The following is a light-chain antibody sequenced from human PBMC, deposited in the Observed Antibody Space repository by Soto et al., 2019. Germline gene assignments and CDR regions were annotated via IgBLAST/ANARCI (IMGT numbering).Light chain of an antibody. J-gene: IGKJ1*01. CDR3: QQYGSSPPWT. CDR1: QSISSTY. V-gene: IGKV3-20*01. Sequence: EIVLRQSPGTLSLSPGERATLSCRASQSISSTYFAWYQQKPGQAPRLLFYGASSRATDIPDRFSGSGSGTDFTLTISRLEPEDFAVYYCQQYGSSPPWTFGQGTKVDIK. CDR2: GAS.